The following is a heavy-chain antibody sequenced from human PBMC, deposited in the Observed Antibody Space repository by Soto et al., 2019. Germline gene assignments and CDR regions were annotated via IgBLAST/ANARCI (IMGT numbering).Heavy chain of an antibody. D-gene: IGHD2-15*01. V-gene: IGHV3-9*01. CDR2: ISWNSGSI. CDR3: AKAQSGGSHTFNWFDP. Sequence: GGSLRLSCAASGFTFDDYAMHWVRQAPGKGLEWVSGISWNSGSIGYADSVKGRFTISRDNAKNSLYLQMNSLRAEDTALYYCAKAQSGGSHTFNWFDPWGQGTLVTVSS. CDR1: GFTFDDYA. J-gene: IGHJ5*02.